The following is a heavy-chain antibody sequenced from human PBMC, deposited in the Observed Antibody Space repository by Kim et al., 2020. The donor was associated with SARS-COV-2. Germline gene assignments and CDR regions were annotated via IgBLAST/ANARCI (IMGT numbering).Heavy chain of an antibody. J-gene: IGHJ6*03. CDR3: ARGIGDSSGSSFYYMDV. V-gene: IGHV4-34*01. CDR2: INHSGST. D-gene: IGHD3-22*01. Sequence: SETLSLTCAVYGGSFSGYYWSWIRQPPGKGLEWIGEINHSGSTNYNPSLKSRVTISVDTSKNQFSLKLSSVTAADTAVYYWARGIGDSSGSSFYYMDVWGKGTTVTVSS. CDR1: GGSFSGYY.